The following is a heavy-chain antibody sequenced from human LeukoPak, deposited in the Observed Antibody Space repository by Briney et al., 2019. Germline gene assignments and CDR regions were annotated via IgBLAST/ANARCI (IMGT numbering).Heavy chain of an antibody. V-gene: IGHV3-48*01. J-gene: IGHJ5*02. CDR3: ARSLGLWFGTNWFDP. D-gene: IGHD3-10*01. Sequence: GGSLRLSCAASGFTFDDYAMHWVRQAPGKGLEWVSYISSSSSTIYYADSVKGRFTISRDNAKNSLYLQMNSLRAEDTAVYYCARSLGLWFGTNWFDPWGQGTLVTVSS. CDR1: GFTFDDYA. CDR2: ISSSSSTI.